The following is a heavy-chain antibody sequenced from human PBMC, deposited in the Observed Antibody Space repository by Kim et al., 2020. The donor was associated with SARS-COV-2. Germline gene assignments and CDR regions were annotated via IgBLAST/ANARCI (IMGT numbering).Heavy chain of an antibody. CDR1: GGSISSYY. D-gene: IGHD5-12*01. J-gene: IGHJ4*02. Sequence: SETLSLTCTVSGGSISSYYWSWIRQPPGKGLEWIGNIYYSGSTNYNPSLKSRVTISVDTYKNQFSLKLSSVTAADTAVYYCARGFVGKDGYNYARTDYWGQGTLVAVSS. CDR2: IYYSGST. CDR3: ARGFVGKDGYNYARTDY. V-gene: IGHV4-59*01.